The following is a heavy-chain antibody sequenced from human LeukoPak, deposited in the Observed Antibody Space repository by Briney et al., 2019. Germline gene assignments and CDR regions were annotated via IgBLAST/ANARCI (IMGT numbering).Heavy chain of an antibody. D-gene: IGHD4-17*01. CDR1: GYSFTSYW. CDR2: IYPGDSDT. J-gene: IGHJ4*02. Sequence: GESLKIPCKGSGYSFTSYWIGWVRQMPGKGLEWMGIIYPGDSDTRYSPSFEGQVTISADKSISTAYTQWSSLKASDTAMYYRARLPMTTVTARPFAYWGEGTLVTVSS. V-gene: IGHV5-51*01. CDR3: ARLPMTTVTARPFAY.